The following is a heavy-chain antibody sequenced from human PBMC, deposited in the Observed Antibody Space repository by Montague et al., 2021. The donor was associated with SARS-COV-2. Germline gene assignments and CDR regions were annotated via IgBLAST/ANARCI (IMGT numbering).Heavy chain of an antibody. CDR1: GGSFSGYY. V-gene: IGHV4-34*01. CDR2: INHSGST. Sequence: SETRSLTCAVYGGSFSGYYWSWIRQPPGKGLEWIGEINHSGSTNYNPPPKSRVTISVDTSKNQFSLKLSSVTAADTAVYYCARVRYYGSGTSLGMDVWGQGTTVTVSS. CDR3: ARVRYYGSGTSLGMDV. D-gene: IGHD3-10*01. J-gene: IGHJ6*02.